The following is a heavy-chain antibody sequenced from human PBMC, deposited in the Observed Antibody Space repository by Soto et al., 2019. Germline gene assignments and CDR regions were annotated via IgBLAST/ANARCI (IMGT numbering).Heavy chain of an antibody. V-gene: IGHV4-31*03. J-gene: IGHJ4*02. Sequence: QVQLQESGPGLVKPSQTLSLTCTVPGGSISSGGYYWSCIRQHPGKGLEWIGYIYYSGSNYYNPSLQSRVTISVDTSKNQFSLKLSSVTAAATAVYYCASHPDYWGQGTLVTVSS. CDR3: ASHPDY. CDR1: GGSISSGGYY. CDR2: IYYSGSN.